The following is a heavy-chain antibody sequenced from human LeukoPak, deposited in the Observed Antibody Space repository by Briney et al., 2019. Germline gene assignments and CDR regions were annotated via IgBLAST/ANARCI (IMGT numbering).Heavy chain of an antibody. D-gene: IGHD1-26*01. CDR3: ARDNRLATIFDY. V-gene: IGHV3-30-3*01. Sequence: GRSLRLSCAASGFTFSSYAMHWVRQAPGKGLEWVAVISYDGSNKYYADSVKGRFTISRDNSKNTLYLQMNSLRAEDTAVYYCARDNRLATIFDYWGQGTLVTVSS. CDR2: ISYDGSNK. J-gene: IGHJ4*02. CDR1: GFTFSSYA.